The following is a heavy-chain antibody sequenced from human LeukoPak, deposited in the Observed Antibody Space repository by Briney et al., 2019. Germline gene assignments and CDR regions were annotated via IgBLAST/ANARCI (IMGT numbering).Heavy chain of an antibody. J-gene: IGHJ4*02. CDR1: GYTFTSYG. CDR3: ARDFETTLYQLPTY. CDR2: ISAYNGNT. D-gene: IGHD2-2*01. Sequence: ASVKVSCKASGYTFTSYGISRVRQAPGQGLEWMGWISAYNGNTNYAQKLQGRVTMTTDTSTSTAYMELRSLRSDDTAVYYCARDFETTLYQLPTYWGQGTLVNVSS. V-gene: IGHV1-18*01.